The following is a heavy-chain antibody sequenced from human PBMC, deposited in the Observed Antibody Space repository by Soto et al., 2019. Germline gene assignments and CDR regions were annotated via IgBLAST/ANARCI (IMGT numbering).Heavy chain of an antibody. CDR1: GYMFNSYG. V-gene: IGHV1-18*01. Sequence: QAQLVQSAAEARKPGASVKVSCKTSGYMFNSYGISWVRQAPGQGPEWMGWVTTYNDDTDYVQKSHDRVPTTTDTSKSTGYMELRRLSSDDPAVYYCARAVCGGLCTTTDCRIVKIDPWGKATPGSVSS. CDR2: VTTYNDDT. J-gene: IGHJ5*02. CDR3: ARAVCGGLCTTTDCRIVKIDP. D-gene: IGHD3-16*01.